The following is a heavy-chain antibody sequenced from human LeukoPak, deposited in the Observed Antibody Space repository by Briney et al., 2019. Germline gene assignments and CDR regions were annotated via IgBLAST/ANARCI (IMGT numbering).Heavy chain of an antibody. Sequence: SVKVSCKASGGTFSSYAISWVRQAPGQGLEWMGGIIPIFGTANYAQKFQGRVTITADESTSTAYMELSSLRSEDTAVYYCARGYCSGGSCYPDYYFDYWGQGTLVTVSP. CDR3: ARGYCSGGSCYPDYYFDY. CDR1: GGTFSSYA. CDR2: IIPIFGTA. D-gene: IGHD2-15*01. V-gene: IGHV1-69*13. J-gene: IGHJ4*02.